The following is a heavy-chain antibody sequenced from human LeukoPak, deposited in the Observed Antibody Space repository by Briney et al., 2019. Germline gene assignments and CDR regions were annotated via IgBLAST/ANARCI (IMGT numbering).Heavy chain of an antibody. CDR1: GFTFDDYA. J-gene: IGHJ4*02. V-gene: IGHV3-9*03. CDR3: AAAYDFWSGLHY. D-gene: IGHD3-3*01. Sequence: PGRSLRLSCAASGFTFDDYAMHWVRQAPGKGLEWVSGISWNSGSIGYADSVKGRFTISGDNAKNSLYLQMNSLRAEDMALYYCAAAYDFWSGLHYWGQGTLVTVSS. CDR2: ISWNSGSI.